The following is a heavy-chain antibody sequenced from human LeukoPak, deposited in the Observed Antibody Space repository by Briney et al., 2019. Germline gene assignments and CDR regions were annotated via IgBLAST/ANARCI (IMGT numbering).Heavy chain of an antibody. J-gene: IGHJ4*02. V-gene: IGHV4-34*01. D-gene: IGHD4-17*01. Sequence: KPSETLSLTCAVYGGSFSGYYWSWIRQPPGKGLEWIGEINHSGSTNYNPSLKSRVTISVDTSKNQFSLKLSSVTAADTAVYYCASYDYGDSGYYFDYWGQGTLVTVSS. CDR3: ASYDYGDSGYYFDY. CDR2: INHSGST. CDR1: GGSFSGYY.